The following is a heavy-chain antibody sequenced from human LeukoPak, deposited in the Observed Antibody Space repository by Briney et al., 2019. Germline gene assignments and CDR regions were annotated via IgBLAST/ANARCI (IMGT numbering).Heavy chain of an antibody. CDR3: ARLSRDIAVVVAAVFDY. CDR1: GYSFTSYW. D-gene: IGHD2-15*01. CDR2: IYPGDSDT. J-gene: IGHJ4*02. Sequence: GESLKISCKGSGYSFTSYWIGWVRQMPGKGLEWMGIIYPGDSDTRYSPSFQGQVTISADKSISTAYLQWSSLKASDTAMYYCARLSRDIAVVVAAVFDYWGQGTLVTVSS. V-gene: IGHV5-51*01.